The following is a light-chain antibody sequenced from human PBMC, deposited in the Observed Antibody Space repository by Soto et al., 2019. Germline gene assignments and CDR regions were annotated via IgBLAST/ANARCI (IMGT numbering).Light chain of an antibody. CDR2: DVT. Sequence: QSALTQPRSVSGSPGQSVTISCTGTSSDVGAYNYVSWYQHHPGKAPKLMIYDVTTRPSGVPDRFSGSKSGNTASLTISGLQAEDEGDYYCCSYAGSYTGVFGTGTKVTVL. J-gene: IGLJ1*01. CDR3: CSYAGSYTGV. V-gene: IGLV2-11*01. CDR1: SSDVGAYNY.